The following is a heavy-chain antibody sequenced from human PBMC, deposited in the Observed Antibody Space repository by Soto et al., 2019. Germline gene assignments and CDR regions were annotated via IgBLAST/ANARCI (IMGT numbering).Heavy chain of an antibody. CDR3: ALLDNTGRFQSFDC. CDR2: IYHSGST. V-gene: IGHV4-30-2*01. Sequence: SETLSLTCAVSGGSISSGGYSWSWIRQPPGKGLEWIGYIYHSGSTYYNPSLKSRVTISVDRSKNQFSLKLTSVTAADTAVYHCALLDNTGRFQSFDCWGEGIPVTVAS. D-gene: IGHD1-1*01. CDR1: GGSISSGGYS. J-gene: IGHJ4*02.